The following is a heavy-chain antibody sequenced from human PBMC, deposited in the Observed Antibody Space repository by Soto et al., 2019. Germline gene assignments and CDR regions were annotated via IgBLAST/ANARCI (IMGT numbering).Heavy chain of an antibody. J-gene: IGHJ6*04. CDR1: GGSFSDYY. V-gene: IGHV4-34*01. D-gene: IGHD3-10*01. CDR3: ARSGPLYYYGSGGLDV. CDR2: INHSGST. Sequence: QVLLQQWGAGLLKPSETLSLTCAVYGGSFSDYYWSWIRQPPGKGLEWIGEINHSGSTNYNPSLKGRVTISLDTSKNQFSLKLSSVTAADTAVYYCARSGPLYYYGSGGLDVWGKGTTVTVSS.